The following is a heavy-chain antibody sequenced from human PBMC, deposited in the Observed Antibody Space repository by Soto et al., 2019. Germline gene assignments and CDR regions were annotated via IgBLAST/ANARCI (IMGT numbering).Heavy chain of an antibody. CDR2: ISGSGGST. CDR3: AKALYGGHDY. Sequence: EVQLLESGGGLVQPGGSLRLSCAASGFTFSVYAMSWVRQAPGKGLECVSGISGSGGSTSYADSVKGRFTISRDNSKGTLSLQMTSRRGEDRAVCYCAKALYGGHDYWGPGTLVTVSS. J-gene: IGHJ4*02. D-gene: IGHD4-17*01. V-gene: IGHV3-23*01. CDR1: GFTFSVYA.